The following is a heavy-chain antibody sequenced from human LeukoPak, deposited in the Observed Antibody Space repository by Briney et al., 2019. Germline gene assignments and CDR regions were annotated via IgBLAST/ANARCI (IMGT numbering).Heavy chain of an antibody. CDR3: ARTREDSSGWWGDY. CDR2: IKQDGSAK. CDR1: GFTFSNYW. Sequence: PGGSLRLSCAASGFTFSNYWMNWVRQAPGKGLEWVANIKQDGSAKFYVDSVKGRFTISRDNAKNSLYLQMNSLRVDDTAVYYCARTREDSSGWWGDYWGQGTLVTVSS. D-gene: IGHD6-19*01. J-gene: IGHJ4*02. V-gene: IGHV3-7*01.